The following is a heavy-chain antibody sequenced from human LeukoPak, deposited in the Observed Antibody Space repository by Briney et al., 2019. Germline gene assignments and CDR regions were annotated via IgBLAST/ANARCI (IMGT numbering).Heavy chain of an antibody. J-gene: IGHJ6*03. Sequence: GGSLRLSCAASGFTFNNAWMSWVRQAPGKGLEWVANIKQDGSEKYYVDSVKGRFTISRDNAKNSLYLQMNSLRAEDTAVYYCARDPAVLKIYFYYYYYMDVWGKGTTVTVSS. CDR1: GFTFNNAW. CDR2: IKQDGSEK. D-gene: IGHD2/OR15-2a*01. V-gene: IGHV3-7*01. CDR3: ARDPAVLKIYFYYYYYMDV.